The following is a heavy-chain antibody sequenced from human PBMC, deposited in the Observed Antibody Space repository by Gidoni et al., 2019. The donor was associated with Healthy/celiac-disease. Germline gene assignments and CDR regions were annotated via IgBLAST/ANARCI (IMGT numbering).Heavy chain of an antibody. Sequence: QVQLQQWGAGLLKPSETLSLTCAVYGGSFSGYYWSWIRQPPGKGLEWIGEINHSGSTNYNPSLKSRVTISVDTSKNQFSLKLSSVTAADTAVYYCARGANYYDSSGYYFYVDYWGQGTLVTVSS. CDR1: GGSFSGYY. CDR2: INHSGST. D-gene: IGHD3-22*01. J-gene: IGHJ4*02. V-gene: IGHV4-34*01. CDR3: ARGANYYDSSGYYFYVDY.